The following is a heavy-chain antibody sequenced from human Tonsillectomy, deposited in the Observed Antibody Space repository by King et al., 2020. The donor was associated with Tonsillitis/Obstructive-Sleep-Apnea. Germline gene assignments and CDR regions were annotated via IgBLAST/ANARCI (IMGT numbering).Heavy chain of an antibody. D-gene: IGHD2-2*01. Sequence: VQLVESGGGLVKPGGSLRLSCAASGFIFNNYNMNWVRQAPGKGLEWVSSISSSSSYIYYADSVKGRFTISRDNAKNSLYLQMNSLRAEDTAVYHCARGWVGFVVVPAATPYFDYWGQGTLVTVSS. CDR1: GFIFNNYN. J-gene: IGHJ4*02. V-gene: IGHV3-21*01. CDR3: ARGWVGFVVVPAATPYFDY. CDR2: ISSSSSYI.